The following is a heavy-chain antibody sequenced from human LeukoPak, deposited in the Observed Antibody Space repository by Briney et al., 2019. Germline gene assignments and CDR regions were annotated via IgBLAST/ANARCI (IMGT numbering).Heavy chain of an antibody. CDR3: ARDEGARRGYSYAVFDY. CDR2: IIPIFGTA. Sequence: GASVKVSCKASGGTFSSYAISWVRQAPGQGLEWMGGIIPIFGTANYAQKFQGRVTITADESTSTAYMELSSLRSEDTAVYYCARDEGARRGYSYAVFDYWGQGTLVTVPS. V-gene: IGHV1-69*13. CDR1: GGTFSSYA. D-gene: IGHD5-18*01. J-gene: IGHJ4*02.